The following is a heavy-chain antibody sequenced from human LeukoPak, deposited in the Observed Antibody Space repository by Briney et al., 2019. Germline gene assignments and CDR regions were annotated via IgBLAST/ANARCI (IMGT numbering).Heavy chain of an antibody. Sequence: VASVKVSCKASRGTFSSYAISWVRQAPGQGLEWMGRIIPILGIANYAQKFQGRVTITADKSTSTAYMELSSLRSEDTAVYYCARDLGTTGTADYWGQGTLVTVSS. CDR1: RGTFSSYA. D-gene: IGHD1-1*01. V-gene: IGHV1-69*04. J-gene: IGHJ4*02. CDR3: ARDLGTTGTADY. CDR2: IIPILGIA.